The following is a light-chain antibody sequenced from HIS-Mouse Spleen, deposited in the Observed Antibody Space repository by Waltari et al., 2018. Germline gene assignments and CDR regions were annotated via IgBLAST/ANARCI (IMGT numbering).Light chain of an antibody. CDR2: EVR. V-gene: IGLV2-14*01. Sequence: QSALTQPASVSGSPGQSITISCIGTSSDVGGYNYVSWYQQHPGKAPKLMIYEVRNRPSGVSNRVSGSESGNTASLTISGLQAEDEADYYCSSYTSSSTLNWVFGGGTKLTVL. J-gene: IGLJ3*02. CDR3: SSYTSSSTLNWV. CDR1: SSDVGGYNY.